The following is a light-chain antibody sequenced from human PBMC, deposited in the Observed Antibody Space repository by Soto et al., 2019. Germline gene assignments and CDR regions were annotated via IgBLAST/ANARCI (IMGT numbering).Light chain of an antibody. V-gene: IGKV3-20*01. CDR1: QSISSSY. CDR3: QQYGSSSWT. Sequence: EIVLTQSPGTLSLSPGKRATLSCRASQSISSSYLAWYQQRPGQAPRLLIYGASSRATGIPDRFSGSGSGTEFTLTISRLEPEDFALYYFQQYGSSSWTFGQGTKVEIK. J-gene: IGKJ1*01. CDR2: GAS.